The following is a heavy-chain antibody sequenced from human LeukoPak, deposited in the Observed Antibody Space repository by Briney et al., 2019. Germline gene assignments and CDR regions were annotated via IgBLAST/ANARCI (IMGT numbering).Heavy chain of an antibody. J-gene: IGHJ4*02. D-gene: IGHD5-18*01. V-gene: IGHV3-33*01. CDR3: ARVRGYSYVGSFDY. CDR1: GFTFSSYG. Sequence: GGSLRLSCAASGFTFSSYGMHWVRQAPGKGLEWVAVIRYDGSNKYYADSVKGRFTISRDNSKNTLYLQMNSLRAEDTAVYYCARVRGYSYVGSFDYWGQGTLVTVSS. CDR2: IRYDGSNK.